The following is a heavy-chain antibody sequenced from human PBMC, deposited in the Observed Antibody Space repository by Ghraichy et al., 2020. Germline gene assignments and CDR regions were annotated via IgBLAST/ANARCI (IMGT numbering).Heavy chain of an antibody. J-gene: IGHJ4*02. Sequence: GGSLRLSCAASGFTFSSYSMNWVRQAPGKGLEWVSYISSSSSTIYYADSVKGRFTISRDNAKNSLYLQMNSLRAEDTAVYYCARERGRNYFDYWGQGTLVTVSS. CDR3: ARERGRNYFDY. V-gene: IGHV3-48*01. D-gene: IGHD3-16*01. CDR1: GFTFSSYS. CDR2: ISSSSSTI.